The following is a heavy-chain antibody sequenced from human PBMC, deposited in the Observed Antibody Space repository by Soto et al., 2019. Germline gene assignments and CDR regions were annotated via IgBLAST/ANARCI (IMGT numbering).Heavy chain of an antibody. V-gene: IGHV1-18*01. CDR3: ASLRGGYSYGRHYYYYGMYV. D-gene: IGHD5-18*01. CDR1: RYTFASYG. CDR2: ISAYNGNT. J-gene: IGHJ6*02. Sequence: ASVKVSCKASRYTFASYGMNWVRQAPEQGLEWMGWISAYNGNTNDAQKLQGRVTMTTDTSTSTAYMELRSLRSEDTAVYYCASLRGGYSYGRHYYYYGMYVWGQGTTVTVSS.